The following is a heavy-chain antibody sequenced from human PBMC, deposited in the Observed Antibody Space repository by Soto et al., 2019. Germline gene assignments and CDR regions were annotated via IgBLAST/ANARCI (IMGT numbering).Heavy chain of an antibody. V-gene: IGHV3-11*06. CDR1: GFAFSDYY. D-gene: IGHD5-12*01. J-gene: IGHJ4*02. Sequence: QVHLVESGGGLVKPGGSLRLSCAASGFAFSDYYMSWIRQAPGKGLEWVAYITSRSSNFTNYADSVKGRFTISRDNAKNSVYLQMNSLTAEDTAVYYCVRDRGYSGYTYWGQGTLVTVSA. CDR2: ITSRSSNFT. CDR3: VRDRGYSGYTY.